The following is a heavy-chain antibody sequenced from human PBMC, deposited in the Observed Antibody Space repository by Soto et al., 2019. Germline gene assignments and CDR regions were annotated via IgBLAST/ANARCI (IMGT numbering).Heavy chain of an antibody. CDR1: GFTLSIYA. D-gene: IGHD3-22*01. Sequence: PGGSLRLSCSASGFTLSIYAMHWVRQAPGKGLEYVSSISTNGGSTDYADSVKGRFTISRDNSKNTVYLQMSSLRVEDTAVYYCVKGEYYYDSSGYYPFDYWGQGTLVTVSS. CDR3: VKGEYYYDSSGYYPFDY. V-gene: IGHV3-64D*06. CDR2: ISTNGGST. J-gene: IGHJ4*02.